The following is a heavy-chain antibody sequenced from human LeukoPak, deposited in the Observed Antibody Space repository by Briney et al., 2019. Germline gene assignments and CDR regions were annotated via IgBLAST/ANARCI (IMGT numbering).Heavy chain of an antibody. CDR3: ARGGRLPLSY. V-gene: IGHV4-38-2*02. Sequence: SETLSLTCTVSGYSISSGYYWGWIRQPPGKGLEWIGSIYHSGSTYYNPSLKSRVTISVDTSKNQFSLKLSSVTAADTAIYFCARGGRLPLSYWGQGTLVTVSS. J-gene: IGHJ4*02. CDR2: IYHSGST. D-gene: IGHD4-11*01. CDR1: GYSISSGYY.